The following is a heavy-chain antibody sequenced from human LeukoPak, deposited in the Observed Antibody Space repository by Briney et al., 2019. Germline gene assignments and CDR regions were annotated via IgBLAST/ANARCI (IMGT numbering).Heavy chain of an antibody. D-gene: IGHD2-2*01. Sequence: GASVKVSCKASGYTFTSYGISWVRQAPGQGLEWMGWINPNSGGTNYAQKFQGRVTMTRDTSISTAYMELSRLRSDDTAVYYCAREEGKYQLLFFDYWGQGTLVTVSS. CDR3: AREEGKYQLLFFDY. CDR2: INPNSGGT. J-gene: IGHJ4*02. CDR1: GYTFTSYG. V-gene: IGHV1-2*02.